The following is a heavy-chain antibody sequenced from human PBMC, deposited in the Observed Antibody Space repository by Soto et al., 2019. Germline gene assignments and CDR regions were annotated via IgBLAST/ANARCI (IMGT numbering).Heavy chain of an antibody. CDR1: GYSFTSYW. CDR3: ARKRTYYYDSSDAFDI. Sequence: PGESLKISCKGSGYSFTSYWIGWVRQMPGKGLEWMGITYPGDSDTRYSPSFQGQVTISADKSISTAYLQWSSLKASDTAMYYCARKRTYYYDSSDAFDIWGQGTMVTVSS. D-gene: IGHD3-22*01. CDR2: TYPGDSDT. V-gene: IGHV5-51*01. J-gene: IGHJ3*02.